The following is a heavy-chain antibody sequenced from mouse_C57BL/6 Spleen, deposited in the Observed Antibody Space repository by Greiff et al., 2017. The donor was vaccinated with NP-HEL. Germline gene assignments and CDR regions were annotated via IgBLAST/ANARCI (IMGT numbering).Heavy chain of an antibody. CDR2: ISDGGSYT. CDR1: GFTFSSYA. V-gene: IGHV5-4*03. CDR3: ARGGGYSNYWFAY. Sequence: DVKLVESGGGLVKPGGSLKLSCAASGFTFSSYAMSWVRQTPGKRLEWVATISDGGSYTYYPDNVKGRFTISRDNAKNNLYLQMSHLKSEDTAMYYCARGGGYSNYWFAYWGQGTLVTVSA. J-gene: IGHJ3*01. D-gene: IGHD2-5*01.